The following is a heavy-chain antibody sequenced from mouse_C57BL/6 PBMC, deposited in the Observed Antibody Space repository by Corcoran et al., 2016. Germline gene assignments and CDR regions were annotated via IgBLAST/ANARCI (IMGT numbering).Heavy chain of an antibody. CDR3: ARAVSLDY. CDR2: INTYSGVP. Sequence: QIQLVQSGPELKKPGETVKISCKASGYTFTTYGMSWVKQAPGKGLKWMGWINTYSGVPTYADDFKGRFSFSLETSASTAYLQITSLKNEDTATYFCARAVSLDYWGQGTTLTVSS. V-gene: IGHV9-3*01. J-gene: IGHJ2*01. CDR1: GYTFTTYG.